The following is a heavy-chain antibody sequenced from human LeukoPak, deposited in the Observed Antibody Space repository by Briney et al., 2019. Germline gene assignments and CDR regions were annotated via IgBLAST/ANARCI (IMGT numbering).Heavy chain of an antibody. D-gene: IGHD2-2*01. CDR2: ISSSSSYI. CDR3: ARDWVTVVVPAAISYMDV. J-gene: IGHJ6*03. Sequence: GGSLRLSCAASGFTFSTYNMNWVRQAPGKGLEWVSSISSSSSYIYYADSVKGRFTISRDNAKNSLYLQMNSLRVDDTAVYYCARDWVTVVVPAAISYMDVWGKGTTVTVSS. CDR1: GFTFSTYN. V-gene: IGHV3-21*01.